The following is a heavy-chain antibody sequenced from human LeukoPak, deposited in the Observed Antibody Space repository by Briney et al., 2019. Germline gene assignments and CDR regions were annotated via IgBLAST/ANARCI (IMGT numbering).Heavy chain of an antibody. D-gene: IGHD2-8*01. CDR3: ARETGDIVLMVYDNWFDP. J-gene: IGHJ5*02. CDR2: IKQDGSEE. Sequence: QPGGSLRLSCAASGFTFSSYWMSWVRQAPGKGLEWVANIKQDGSEEYYVDSVKGRFTISRDNAKNSLYLQMNSLRAEDTAVYYCARETGDIVLMVYDNWFDPWGQGTLVTVSS. V-gene: IGHV3-7*01. CDR1: GFTFSSYW.